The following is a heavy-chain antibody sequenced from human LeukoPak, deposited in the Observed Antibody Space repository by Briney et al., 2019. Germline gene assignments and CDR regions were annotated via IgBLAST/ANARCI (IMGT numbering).Heavy chain of an antibody. CDR2: INPNTGGT. CDR1: GYTFTGYY. CDR3: ATYYDSGVHAFNI. V-gene: IGHV1-2*02. Sequence: GASVKVSCKASGYTFTGYYMHWLRQAPGQGLQRMGWINPNTGGTHYAQIFQGRVTVTRDTSINTAYMELSSLRSDDTALYHCATYYDSGVHAFNIWGQGTMVTVSS. D-gene: IGHD3-22*01. J-gene: IGHJ3*02.